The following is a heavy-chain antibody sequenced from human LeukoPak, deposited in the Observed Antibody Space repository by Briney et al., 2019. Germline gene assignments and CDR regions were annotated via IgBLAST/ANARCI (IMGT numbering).Heavy chain of an antibody. Sequence: SETLSLTCAVYGGSFSGYYWSWIRQPPGKGLEWIGEINHSGSTNYNPSLKSRVTISVDTSKNQFSLKLSSVTAADTAVYYCARDRRYSYGARPPGYFDYWGQGTLVTVSS. CDR1: GGSFSGYY. CDR2: INHSGST. V-gene: IGHV4-34*01. CDR3: ARDRRYSYGARPPGYFDY. J-gene: IGHJ4*02. D-gene: IGHD5-18*01.